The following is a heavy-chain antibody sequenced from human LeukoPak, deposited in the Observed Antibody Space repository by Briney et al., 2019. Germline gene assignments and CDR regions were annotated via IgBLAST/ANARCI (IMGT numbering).Heavy chain of an antibody. J-gene: IGHJ4*02. CDR3: ARDGGLHTNFDY. CDR1: GFTFRNYW. CDR2: TKPDGTAE. D-gene: IGHD2-15*01. Sequence: GGSLRLSCAASGFTFRNYWMGWVRQAPGKGLEWVANTKPDGTAEYYADSVRGRFTTSRDNVNNFLYLQMNSLRGEDTAVYYCARDGGLHTNFDYWGQGTLVTVSS. V-gene: IGHV3-7*01.